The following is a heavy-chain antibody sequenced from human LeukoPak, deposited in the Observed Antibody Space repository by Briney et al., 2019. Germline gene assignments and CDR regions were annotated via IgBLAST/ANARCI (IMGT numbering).Heavy chain of an antibody. V-gene: IGHV4-61*01. CDR1: GGSISSSSYY. CDR2: IYYSGST. Sequence: SETLSLTCTVSGGSISSSSYYWSWIRQPPGKGLEWIGYIYYSGSTNYNPSLKSRVTISVDTSKNQFSLKLSSVTAADTAVYYCARTTLLYSDWSPDAFDIWGQGTMVTVSS. D-gene: IGHD3-9*01. CDR3: ARTTLLYSDWSPDAFDI. J-gene: IGHJ3*02.